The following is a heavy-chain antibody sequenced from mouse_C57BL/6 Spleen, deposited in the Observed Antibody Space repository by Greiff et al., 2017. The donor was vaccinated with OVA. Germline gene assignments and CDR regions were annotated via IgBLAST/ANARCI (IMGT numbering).Heavy chain of an antibody. Sequence: VKLVESGAELVKPGASVKISCKASGYAFSSYWMNWVKQRPGKGLEWIGQIYPGDGDTNYNGKFKGKATLTADKSSSTAYMQLSSLTSEDSAVYFCARSDNYRYFDVWGTGTTVTVSS. J-gene: IGHJ1*03. V-gene: IGHV1-80*01. CDR3: ARSDNYRYFDV. CDR2: IYPGDGDT. CDR1: GYAFSSYW.